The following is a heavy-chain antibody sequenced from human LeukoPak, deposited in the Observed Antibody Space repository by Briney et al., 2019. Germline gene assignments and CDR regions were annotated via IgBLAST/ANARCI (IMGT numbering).Heavy chain of an antibody. V-gene: IGHV4-59*08. J-gene: IGHJ4*02. CDR2: VFHTGHT. Sequence: SETLSLTCTVSAGISSFYWSWLRQPPGKGLEWIGYVFHTGHTNYNPSLKSRVTISLDTSKNQFSLKLSSVTAADTAVYYCAGHHPRNTVDFWGQGTLVTVSS. CDR3: AGHHPRNTVDF. D-gene: IGHD2-8*02. CDR1: AGISSFY.